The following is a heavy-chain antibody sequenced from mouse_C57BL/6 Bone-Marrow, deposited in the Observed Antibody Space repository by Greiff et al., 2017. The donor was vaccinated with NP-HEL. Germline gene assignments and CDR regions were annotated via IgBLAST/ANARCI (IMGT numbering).Heavy chain of an antibody. CDR3: ARHDYGSSSWWYFDV. J-gene: IGHJ1*03. V-gene: IGHV5-6*01. CDR2: ISSGGSYT. D-gene: IGHD1-1*01. CDR1: GFTFSSYG. Sequence: EVKLVESGGDLVKPGGSLKLSCAASGFTFSSYGMSWVRQTPDKRLEWVATISSGGSYTYYPDSVKGRFTISRDNAKNTLYLQMSSLKSEDTAMYYCARHDYGSSSWWYFDVWGTGTTVTVSS.